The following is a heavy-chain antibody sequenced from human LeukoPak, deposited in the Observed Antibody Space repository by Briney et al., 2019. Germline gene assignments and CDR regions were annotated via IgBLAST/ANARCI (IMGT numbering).Heavy chain of an antibody. CDR1: EFTFSSYA. J-gene: IGHJ6*04. CDR3: AELGITMIGGV. Sequence: GGSLRLSCAASEFTFSSYAISWVRQAPGNGLEWVSGISGSGGSTYYADSVKGRFTISRDNAKNSLYLQMNSLRAEDTAVYYCAELGITMIGGVWGKGTTVTISS. D-gene: IGHD3-10*02. CDR2: ISGSGGST. V-gene: IGHV3-23*01.